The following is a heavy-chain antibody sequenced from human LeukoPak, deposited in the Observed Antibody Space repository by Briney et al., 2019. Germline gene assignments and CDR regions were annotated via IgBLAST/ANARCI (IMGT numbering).Heavy chain of an antibody. D-gene: IGHD3-3*01. V-gene: IGHV1-18*01. CDR3: ARDSDVTRFWSGYRYYYYMDV. J-gene: IGHJ6*03. CDR2: ISAYNGNT. Sequence: RASVKVSCKASGYTFTSYGISWVRQAPGQGLEWMGWISAYNGNTNYAQKLQGRVTMTTDTSTSTAYMELRSLRSDDTAVYYCARDSDVTRFWSGYRYYYYMDVWGKGTTVTVSS. CDR1: GYTFTSYG.